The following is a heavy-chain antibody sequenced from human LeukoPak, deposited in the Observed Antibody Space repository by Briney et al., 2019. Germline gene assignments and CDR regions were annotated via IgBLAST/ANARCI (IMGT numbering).Heavy chain of an antibody. D-gene: IGHD2-8*01. CDR1: GYSFTSYW. CDR3: ARLAFCTNAVCFSNYYYSMDV. V-gene: IGHV5-51*01. J-gene: IGHJ6*03. Sequence: GESLKISGKGSGYSFTSYWIGWVRQMPGKGLEWMGIIYPDDSDTKYSPSFQGQVTISADKSISTAYLQWSSLKASDTAMYYCARLAFCTNAVCFSNYYYSMDVWGRGTTVTVSS. CDR2: IYPDDSDT.